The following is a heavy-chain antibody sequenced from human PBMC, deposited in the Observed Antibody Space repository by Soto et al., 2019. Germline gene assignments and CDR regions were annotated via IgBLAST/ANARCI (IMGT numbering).Heavy chain of an antibody. Sequence: QVQLQESGPGLVKPSETLSLTCTVSSGSINENYYWNWIRQSPGKGLEWIGYVFHTGTTHYNPSLESRVTLSLRTSKNQFSLTLTSVAASDTAIYSCASAPLSPTLRTFDVWGPGTMVIVSS. CDR3: ASAPLSPTLRTFDV. J-gene: IGHJ3*01. CDR1: SGSINENYY. V-gene: IGHV4-59*01. D-gene: IGHD2-15*01. CDR2: VFHTGTT.